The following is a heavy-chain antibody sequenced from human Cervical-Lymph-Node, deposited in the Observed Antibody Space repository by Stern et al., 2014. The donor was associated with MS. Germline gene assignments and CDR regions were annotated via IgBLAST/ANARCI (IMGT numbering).Heavy chain of an antibody. CDR3: ARLEVPTSPGFHYYYYAMDV. CDR2: LDWGDDK. V-gene: IGHV2-70*15. Sequence: QVTLKESGPALVKPTQTLTLTCTFSGFSLNTPGMCVTWIRQPPGKALEWLARLDWGDDKYYSTSLKTRLTVSKDTSKNQVVLRMTNMDPVDTATYYCARLEVPTSPGFHYYYYAMDVWGQGTTVTVS. J-gene: IGHJ6*02. D-gene: IGHD2-2*01. CDR1: GFSLNTPGMC.